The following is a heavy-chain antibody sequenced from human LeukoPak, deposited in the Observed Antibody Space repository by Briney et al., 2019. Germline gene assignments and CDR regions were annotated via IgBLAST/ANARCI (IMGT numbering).Heavy chain of an antibody. CDR2: INPNSGGT. CDR3: ARDRSGDYYFDY. CDR1: GYTFTSYY. J-gene: IGHJ4*02. Sequence: ASVKVSCKASGYTFTSYYMHWVRQAPGQGLEWMGWINPNSGGTNYAQKFQGRVTMTRDTSISTAYMELSRLRSDDTAVYYCARDRSGDYYFDYWGQGTLVTVSS. D-gene: IGHD1-26*01. V-gene: IGHV1-2*02.